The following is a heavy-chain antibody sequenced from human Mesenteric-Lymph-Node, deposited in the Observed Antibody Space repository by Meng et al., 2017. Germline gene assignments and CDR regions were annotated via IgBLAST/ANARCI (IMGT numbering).Heavy chain of an antibody. CDR2: IHYSGTT. V-gene: IGHV4-30-4*01. CDR3: ARDSPGGYGYFDS. CDR1: DGFTTSDDYY. J-gene: IGHJ4*02. Sequence: QVQRQESGPGLVKPSQTLSLTCTVADGFTTSDDYYWSWIRQPPGKGLEWIGYIHYSGTTYYNPSLKSRIAISLDTSKNQFSLNLNSVTAADAAVYYCARDSPGGYGYFDSWGQGTLVTVSS. D-gene: IGHD5-12*01.